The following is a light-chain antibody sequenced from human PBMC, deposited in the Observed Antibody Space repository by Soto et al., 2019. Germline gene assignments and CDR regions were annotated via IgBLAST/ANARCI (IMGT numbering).Light chain of an antibody. J-gene: IGLJ1*01. CDR3: CSYAGSSTPLI. Sequence: QSVLTQPASVSGSPGQSITISCTGTSSDVGSYNLVSWNQQHPGKAPKLMIYEVSKRPSGVSNRFSGSKSGNTASLTISGLQAEDEADYYCCSYAGSSTPLIFGTGTKVTVL. CDR2: EVS. CDR1: SSDVGSYNL. V-gene: IGLV2-23*02.